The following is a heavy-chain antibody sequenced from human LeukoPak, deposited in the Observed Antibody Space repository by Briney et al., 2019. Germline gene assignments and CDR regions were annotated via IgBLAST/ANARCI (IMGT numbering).Heavy chain of an antibody. Sequence: ASVKVSCKASGYTFIGNYLHWVRQAPGQGLEWMGWMNPKSGSTNYLQKFQGRVTMTRDTSINTAYMELIRLKSDDTAVYYCARLRDSSSPGDFDFWGQGTLVTVSS. CDR2: MNPKSGST. V-gene: IGHV1-2*02. CDR1: GYTFIGNY. CDR3: ARLRDSSSPGDFDF. D-gene: IGHD6-6*01. J-gene: IGHJ4*02.